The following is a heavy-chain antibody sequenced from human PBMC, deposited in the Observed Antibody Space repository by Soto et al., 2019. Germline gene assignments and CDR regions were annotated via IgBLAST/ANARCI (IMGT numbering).Heavy chain of an antibody. CDR3: ARVELRYFDWSIIRY. V-gene: IGHV3-30-3*01. J-gene: IGHJ4*02. D-gene: IGHD3-9*01. CDR1: GFTFSSYA. Sequence: PGGSLRLSCAASGFTFSSYAMHWVRQAPGKGLEWVAVISYDGSNKYYADSVKGRFTISRDNSKNTLYLQMNSLRAEDTAVYYCARVELRYFDWSIIRYWGQGTLVTVSS. CDR2: ISYDGSNK.